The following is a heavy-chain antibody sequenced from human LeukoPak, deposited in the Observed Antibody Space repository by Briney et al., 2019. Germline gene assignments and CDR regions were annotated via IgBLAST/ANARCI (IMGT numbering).Heavy chain of an antibody. CDR3: ARGVYSSGYYYYFDY. D-gene: IGHD3-22*01. J-gene: IGHJ4*02. CDR1: GDSISSYY. V-gene: IGHV4-59*01. CDR2: IYYSGST. Sequence: SETLSLTRTVSGDSISSYYWSWIRQPPGKGLEWIGYIYYSGSTNYNPSLKSRVTMSVDTSKNQFSLKLSSVTAADTAVYYCARGVYSSGYYYYFDYWGQGTLVTVSS.